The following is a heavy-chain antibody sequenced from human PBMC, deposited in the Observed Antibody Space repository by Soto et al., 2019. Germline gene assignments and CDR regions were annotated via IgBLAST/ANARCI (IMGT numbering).Heavy chain of an antibody. Sequence: AAVKVSCMASGYRLRGNYIHWVRQTPGQGLEWMGWINPNSSGTVYAQKFQGRVTMTRDTSLTTVYMQLNRLTSDDSAVYYCARELIVDGPDNNAMDVWGQGTTVTVS. V-gene: IGHV1-2*02. D-gene: IGHD3-22*01. J-gene: IGHJ6*02. CDR2: INPNSSGT. CDR3: ARELIVDGPDNNAMDV. CDR1: GYRLRGNY.